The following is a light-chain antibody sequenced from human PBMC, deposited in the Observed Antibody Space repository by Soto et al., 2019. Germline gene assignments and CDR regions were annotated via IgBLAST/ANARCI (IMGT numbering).Light chain of an antibody. CDR3: GSYTSVISSGQVFGSTSGHV. V-gene: IGLV2-14*01. CDR2: EVR. Sequence: QSVLTQPASVSGSPGQSITISCSGTSSDIGGYNYVSWYQQHPGKAPKLIIYEVRYRPSGVSNRFSGSKSGNTASLTISGLQAEDEADYYCGSYTSVISSGQVFGSTSGHVFGTGTKLTVL. CDR1: SSDIGGYNY. J-gene: IGLJ1*01.